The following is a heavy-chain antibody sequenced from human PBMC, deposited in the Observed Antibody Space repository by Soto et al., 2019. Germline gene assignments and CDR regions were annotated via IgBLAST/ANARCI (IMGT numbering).Heavy chain of an antibody. V-gene: IGHV3-49*04. D-gene: IGHD3-22*01. CDR3: TRAAYYDSSGYYCFDY. CDR1: GFTFGDYA. J-gene: IGHJ4*02. CDR2: IRSKAYGGTT. Sequence: GGSLRLSCTASGFTFGDYAMSWVRQAPGKGLEWVGFIRSKAYGGTTEYAASVKGRFTISRDDSKSIAYQQMNSLKTEDTAVYYCTRAAYYDSSGYYCFDYWGQGTLVTVSS.